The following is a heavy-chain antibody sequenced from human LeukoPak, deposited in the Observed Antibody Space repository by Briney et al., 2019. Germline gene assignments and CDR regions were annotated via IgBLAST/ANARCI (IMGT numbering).Heavy chain of an antibody. CDR3: ARASGSYWWFDS. V-gene: IGHV1-2*02. D-gene: IGHD1-26*01. J-gene: IGHJ5*01. Sequence: EASVKVSCKASGYIFTGYYLHWVRQAPGQGLEWMGCVNPNSGDTNYAQKFQGSVTMTRDTSISTVYMELSRLRSDDTAVYYCARASGSYWWFDSWGQGTLVTVSS. CDR2: VNPNSGDT. CDR1: GYIFTGYY.